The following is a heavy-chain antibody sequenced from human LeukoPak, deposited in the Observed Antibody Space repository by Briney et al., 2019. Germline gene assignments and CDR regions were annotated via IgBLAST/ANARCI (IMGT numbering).Heavy chain of an antibody. CDR3: ARAPRHRSGSYYIDY. D-gene: IGHD3-10*01. CDR1: GGAITNYY. V-gene: IGHV4-39*07. CDR2: IYYSGST. J-gene: IGHJ4*02. Sequence: SETLSLTCGVSGGAITNYYWNWIRQPPGKGLEWIGSIYYSGSTYYNPSLKSRVTISVDTSKNQFSLKLSSVTAADTAVYYCARAPRHRSGSYYIDYWGQGTLVTVSS.